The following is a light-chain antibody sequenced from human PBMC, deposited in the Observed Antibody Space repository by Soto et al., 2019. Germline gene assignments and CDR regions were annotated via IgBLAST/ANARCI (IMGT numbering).Light chain of an antibody. CDR3: QQYGSSPFT. Sequence: EIVLTQSPGTLSLSPGGRATLSCRASQSVSTNYLAWYQQKPGQAPRLLIYGASSRATGIPDRFSGSGSGTDFTLTINRLEPEDFAVYYCQQYGSSPFTFGPGTKVDIK. CDR2: GAS. CDR1: QSVSTNY. J-gene: IGKJ3*01. V-gene: IGKV3-20*01.